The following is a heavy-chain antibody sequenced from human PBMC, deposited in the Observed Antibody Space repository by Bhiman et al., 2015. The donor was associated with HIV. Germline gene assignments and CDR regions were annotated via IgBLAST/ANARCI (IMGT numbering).Heavy chain of an antibody. D-gene: IGHD3-22*01. CDR2: ISNIGSNI. Sequence: QVQLVESGGGLVKPGGSLRLSCAASGFAFSDFYMSWIRQAPGKGLEWVASISNIGSNINYADFVNGRFTISRDNARNSLSLQMNSLRAEDTADYYCVTFSSYFDDSAFSTGPHWYFDVWGRGTLVTVSS. V-gene: IGHV3-11*01. CDR1: GFAFSDFY. CDR3: VTFSSYFDDSAFSTGPHWYFDV. J-gene: IGHJ2*01.